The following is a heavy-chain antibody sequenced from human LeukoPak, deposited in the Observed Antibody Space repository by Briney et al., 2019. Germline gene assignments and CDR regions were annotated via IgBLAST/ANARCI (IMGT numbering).Heavy chain of an antibody. V-gene: IGHV3-30-3*01. J-gene: IGHJ3*02. D-gene: IGHD3-3*01. CDR1: GFTFSSYA. CDR3: ARDRSRITIFGVVTGHDAFDI. Sequence: PGGSLRLSCAASGFTFSSYAMHWVRQAPGKGLEWVAVISYDGSNKYYADSVKGRFTISRDNSKNTLYLQMNSLRAEDTAVYYCARDRSRITIFGVVTGHDAFDIWGQGTMVTVSS. CDR2: ISYDGSNK.